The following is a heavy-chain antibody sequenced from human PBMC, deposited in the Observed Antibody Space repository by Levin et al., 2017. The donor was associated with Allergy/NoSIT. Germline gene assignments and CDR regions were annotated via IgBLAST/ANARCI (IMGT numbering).Heavy chain of an antibody. CDR3: AKDTPALSAGPYFDY. D-gene: IGHD2-2*01. J-gene: IGHJ4*02. CDR1: GFIFSSNA. CDR2: ISESGGST. Sequence: GGSLRLSCEASGFIFSSNAMSWVRQAPGKGLEWVSGISESGGSTYYADSVKGRFTISRDNVRDTLDLQMNCLRAADPAVYYCAKDTPALSAGPYFDYWGQGTLVTVSS. V-gene: IGHV3-23*01.